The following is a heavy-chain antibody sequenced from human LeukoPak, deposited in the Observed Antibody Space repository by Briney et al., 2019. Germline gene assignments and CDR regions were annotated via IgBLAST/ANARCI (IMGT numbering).Heavy chain of an antibody. CDR2: IIPIFGTA. V-gene: IGHV1-69*13. Sequence: ASVKVSCKASGGTFSSYAISWVRQAPGQGLEWMGGIIPIFGTANYAQKFQGRVTITADESTSTAYMELSSLRSEDTAVYYCATLGVGCSSTSCYTKRADYWGQGTLVTVSS. CDR1: GGTFSSYA. J-gene: IGHJ4*02. D-gene: IGHD2-2*02. CDR3: ATLGVGCSSTSCYTKRADY.